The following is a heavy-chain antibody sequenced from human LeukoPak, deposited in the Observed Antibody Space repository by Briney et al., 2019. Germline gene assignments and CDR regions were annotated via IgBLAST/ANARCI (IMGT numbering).Heavy chain of an antibody. CDR1: GFTFSSYG. CDR2: ISYDGSNK. D-gene: IGHD3-9*01. CDR3: AKDLIPLRYFDWNLGKPSKFDP. V-gene: IGHV3-30*18. J-gene: IGHJ5*02. Sequence: PGRSLRLSCAASGFTFSSYGMHWVRQAPGKGLEWVAVISYDGSNKYYADSVKGRFTISRDNSKNTLYLQMNSLRAEDTAVYYCAKDLIPLRYFDWNLGKPSKFDPWGQGTLVTVSS.